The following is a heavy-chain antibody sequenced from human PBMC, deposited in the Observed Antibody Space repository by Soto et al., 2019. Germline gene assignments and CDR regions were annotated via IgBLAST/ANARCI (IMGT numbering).Heavy chain of an antibody. D-gene: IGHD3-10*01. J-gene: IGHJ4*02. CDR1: GDTFNFYT. CDR2: IIPMLGMS. Sequence: QVQLVQSGADVKTPGSSVKVSCTASGDTFNFYTLSWVRQAPGQGLEWMGRIIPMLGMSNYAQKFQGRVTMIADKSTRTVYMVLSGLRSEDTALYYCATNYGSGSTHFDNWGQGTLVTVSS. V-gene: IGHV1-69*02. CDR3: ATNYGSGSTHFDN.